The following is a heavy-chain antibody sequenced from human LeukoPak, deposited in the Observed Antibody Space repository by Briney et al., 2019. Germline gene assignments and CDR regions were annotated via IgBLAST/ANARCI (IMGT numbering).Heavy chain of an antibody. V-gene: IGHV3-33*01. D-gene: IGHD1-26*01. CDR3: ARDYLVGAKDLPDY. CDR2: IWYDGSKK. J-gene: IGHJ4*02. CDR1: GFTFSIYG. Sequence: PGRSLRLSCTASGFTFSIYGMHWVRQAPGKGLEWVAVIWYDGSKKYYADSVKGRFTISRDNSKNTLYLQMNSLRAEDTAVYYCARDYLVGAKDLPDYWGQGTLVTVSS.